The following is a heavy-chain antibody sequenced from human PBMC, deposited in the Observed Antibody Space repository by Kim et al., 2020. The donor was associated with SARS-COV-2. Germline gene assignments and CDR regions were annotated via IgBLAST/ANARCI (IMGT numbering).Heavy chain of an antibody. Sequence: GGSLRLSCATSGFTFSEYAMHWVRQAPGKGLEWVSVISYDGNSQYYTDSVKGRFTVSRDKSKNTLYLQMNSLRAEDTAVYYCARDMPEGESCSGGSCGAGYWGQGTLVTVSS. V-gene: IGHV3-30-3*01. CDR1: GFTFSEYA. J-gene: IGHJ4*02. CDR2: ISYDGNSQ. CDR3: ARDMPEGESCSGGSCGAGY. D-gene: IGHD2-15*01.